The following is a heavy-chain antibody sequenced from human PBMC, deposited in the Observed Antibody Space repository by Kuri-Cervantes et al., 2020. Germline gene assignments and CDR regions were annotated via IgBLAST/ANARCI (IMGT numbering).Heavy chain of an antibody. Sequence: SETLSLTCTVSGGSISSGDYYWSWIRQPPGKGLEWIGYIYYSGSTYYNPSLKSRVTISVDTSKNQFSLKLSSVTAADTAVYCCARDQIYDILTGYGYYYMDVWGKGTTVTVSS. CDR3: ARDQIYDILTGYGYYYMDV. CDR2: IYYSGST. V-gene: IGHV4-30-4*08. CDR1: GGSISSGDYY. D-gene: IGHD3-9*01. J-gene: IGHJ6*03.